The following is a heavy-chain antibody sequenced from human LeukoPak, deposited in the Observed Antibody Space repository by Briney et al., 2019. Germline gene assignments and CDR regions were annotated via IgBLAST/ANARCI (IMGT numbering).Heavy chain of an antibody. CDR2: IIPIFGTA. Sequence: SVKVSCTASGGTFSSYAISCVRQAPGQGLEWMGGIIPIFGTANYTQKFQGRVTITSDESTSTAYMELGSLRSEDTAVYYCARDRRDCSSTSCFSMFYGMDVWGQGTTVTVSS. V-gene: IGHV1-69*13. J-gene: IGHJ6*02. CDR1: GGTFSSYA. D-gene: IGHD2-2*01. CDR3: ARDRRDCSSTSCFSMFYGMDV.